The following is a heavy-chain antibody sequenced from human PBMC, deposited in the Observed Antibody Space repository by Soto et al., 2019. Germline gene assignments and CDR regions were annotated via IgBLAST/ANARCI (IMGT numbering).Heavy chain of an antibody. Sequence: SSETLSLTCSVSGDSSSTYYWGWIRQPPGKGLEWIGEINHSGRSNHNPSLKSRVTISVDTSKNQFSLKLSSVTAADTAVYYCASRYYYMDVWGKGTTVTVSS. CDR1: GDSSSTYY. CDR2: INHSGRS. V-gene: IGHV4-59*12. CDR3: ASRYYYMDV. J-gene: IGHJ6*03.